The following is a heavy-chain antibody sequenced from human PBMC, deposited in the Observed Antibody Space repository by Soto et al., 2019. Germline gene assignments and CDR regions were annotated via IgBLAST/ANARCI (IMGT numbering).Heavy chain of an antibody. J-gene: IGHJ5*02. CDR3: ATDTSMFRGRVADTPWFET. V-gene: IGHV4-30-4*01. CDR2: IYYSGST. Sequence: SETLSLTCTVSGGSISSGDYYWSWIRQPPGKGLEWIGYIYYSGSTYYNPSLKSRVTISVDTSKNQFSLKLSSGTAADTAMYYCATDTSMFRGRVADTPWFETWGQGTRVTVSS. CDR1: GGSISSGDYY. D-gene: IGHD3-10*01.